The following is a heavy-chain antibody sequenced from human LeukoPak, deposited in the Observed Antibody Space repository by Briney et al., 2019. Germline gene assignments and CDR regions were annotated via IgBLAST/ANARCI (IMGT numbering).Heavy chain of an antibody. CDR3: ARRGHPGYYYMDV. CDR1: GYIFTSYW. J-gene: IGHJ6*03. V-gene: IGHV5-51*01. CDR2: IYPGDSDT. Sequence: GESLKISCQGSGYIFTSYWIGWVRQMPGKGLEWMGIIYPGDSDTRYSPSFQGQVTISADKSISTAYLQWSSLKASDTAMYYCARRGHPGYYYMDVWGKGTTITVSS.